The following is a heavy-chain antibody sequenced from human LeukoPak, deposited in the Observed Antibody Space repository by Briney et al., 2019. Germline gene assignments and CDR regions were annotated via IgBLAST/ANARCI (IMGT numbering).Heavy chain of an antibody. J-gene: IGHJ6*03. CDR3: ARDRGITMVRGIYYYMDV. CDR1: GGSFSAYY. V-gene: IGHV4-34*01. Sequence: PSETLSLTCAVYGGSFSAYYWSWIRQSPEKGLEWIGEINHSGSTKYNPSLNSRVSISVDMSKNQFSMKLNSVTAADTAIYYCARDRGITMVRGIYYYMDVWGKGTTVTISS. CDR2: INHSGST. D-gene: IGHD3-10*01.